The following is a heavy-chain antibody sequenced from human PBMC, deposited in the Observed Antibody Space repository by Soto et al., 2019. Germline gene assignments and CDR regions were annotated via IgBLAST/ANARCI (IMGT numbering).Heavy chain of an antibody. CDR1: GGTFSRYT. Sequence: AAVKVSCKASGGTFSRYTISWVRQAPGQGLEWMGGITPMFGTANYAQKFQGRVTIAADESTSTAYMELSSLRSEDTAVYYCARQFDYESSGYYYAYWGQGTVVTVSS. CDR3: ARQFDYESSGYYYAY. V-gene: IGHV1-69*13. J-gene: IGHJ4*02. D-gene: IGHD3-22*01. CDR2: ITPMFGTA.